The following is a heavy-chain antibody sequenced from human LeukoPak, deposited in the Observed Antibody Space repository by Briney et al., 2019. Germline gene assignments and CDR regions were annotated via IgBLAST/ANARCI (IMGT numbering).Heavy chain of an antibody. V-gene: IGHV3-7*01. Sequence: GGSLRLSCAASGFTISSYWMSWVRQAPGKGLEWVANIKQDGSEKYYVDSVKGRFTISRDNAKNSLYLQMNSLRAEDTAVYYCARWGGYGSGPYYYGMDVWGQGTTVTVSS. CDR3: ARWGGYGSGPYYYGMDV. CDR2: IKQDGSEK. D-gene: IGHD3-10*01. CDR1: GFTISSYW. J-gene: IGHJ6*02.